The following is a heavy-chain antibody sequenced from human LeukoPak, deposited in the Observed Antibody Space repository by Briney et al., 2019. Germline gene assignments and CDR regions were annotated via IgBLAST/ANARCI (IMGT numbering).Heavy chain of an antibody. J-gene: IGHJ5*02. D-gene: IGHD2-15*01. Sequence: SVKVSCKASGGTFSSYAISWVRQAPGQGLEWMGGIILILGTANYAQKFQGRVTITADESTSTAYMELSSLRSEDTAVYYCASWGGQLGYCSGGSCENWLDPWGQGTLVTVSS. V-gene: IGHV1-69*13. CDR1: GGTFSSYA. CDR3: ASWGGQLGYCSGGSCENWLDP. CDR2: IILILGTA.